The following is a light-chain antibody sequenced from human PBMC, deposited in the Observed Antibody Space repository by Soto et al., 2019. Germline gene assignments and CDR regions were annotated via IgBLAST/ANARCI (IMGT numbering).Light chain of an antibody. Sequence: IVLTQSPGTLSLSPGERGTLSCRASQSVPRSYLAWYQQRPGQAPTLLIYDASNRATGIPDRFSGSESGTDFTLTISSLEPEDFAVYYCQQYAWSPLTFSQGTRLEIK. J-gene: IGKJ5*01. CDR3: QQYAWSPLT. CDR2: DAS. V-gene: IGKV3-20*01. CDR1: QSVPRSY.